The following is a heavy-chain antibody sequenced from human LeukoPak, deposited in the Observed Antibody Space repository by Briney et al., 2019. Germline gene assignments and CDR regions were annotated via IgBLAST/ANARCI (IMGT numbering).Heavy chain of an antibody. Sequence: PGGSLRLSCAASGFTFSTYAMSWVRQAPGKGLEWVSAISGSGDSTYYADSVKGRFTISRDNPKNTLSLQMNSLRAEDTAVYYCAFRRHYDFWSGSFDPWGHGTLVTVSS. J-gene: IGHJ5*02. V-gene: IGHV3-23*01. CDR3: AFRRHYDFWSGSFDP. D-gene: IGHD3-3*01. CDR2: ISGSGDST. CDR1: GFTFSTYA.